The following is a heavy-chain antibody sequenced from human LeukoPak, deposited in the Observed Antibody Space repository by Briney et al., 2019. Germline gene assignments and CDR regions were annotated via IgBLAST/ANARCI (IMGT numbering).Heavy chain of an antibody. V-gene: IGHV4-61*02. Sequence: SETLSLTCTVSGGSISSGSYYWSWIRQPAVKGLEWIGRIYTSGSTNYNPSLKSRVTISVDTSKNQFSLKLSSVTAADTAVYYCAREGVLRGGYYMDVWGKGTTVTISS. CDR1: GGSISSGSYY. D-gene: IGHD3-10*01. CDR3: AREGVLRGGYYMDV. J-gene: IGHJ6*03. CDR2: IYTSGST.